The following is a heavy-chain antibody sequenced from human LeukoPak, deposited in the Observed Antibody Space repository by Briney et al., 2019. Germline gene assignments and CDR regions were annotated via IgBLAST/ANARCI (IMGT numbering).Heavy chain of an antibody. D-gene: IGHD4-17*01. CDR3: TRDLYGDYQYYFDY. CDR2: IRSKAYGGTT. Sequence: AGGSLRLSCAASGFTFSSSSMSWVRQAPGKGLEWVGFIRSKAYGGTTEYAASVKGRFTISRDDSKSIAYLQMNSLKTEDTAVYYCTRDLYGDYQYYFDYWGQGTLVTVSS. CDR1: GFTFSSSS. J-gene: IGHJ4*02. V-gene: IGHV3-49*04.